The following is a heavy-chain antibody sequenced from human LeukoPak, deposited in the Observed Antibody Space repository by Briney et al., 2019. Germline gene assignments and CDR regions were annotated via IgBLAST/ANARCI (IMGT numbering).Heavy chain of an antibody. D-gene: IGHD5-18*01. CDR1: GFAFSSYE. CDR3: VRVGRIQYFDY. CDR2: ISGGRDTM. V-gene: IGHV3-48*03. Sequence: GGSLRLSCAASGFAFSSYEMNWVRQAPGKGPEWISYISGGRDTMYYADSVKGRFTSSRDDAKNSLFLQMNSLRAEDTAVYYCVRVGRIQYFDYWGQGTPVTVSS. J-gene: IGHJ4*02.